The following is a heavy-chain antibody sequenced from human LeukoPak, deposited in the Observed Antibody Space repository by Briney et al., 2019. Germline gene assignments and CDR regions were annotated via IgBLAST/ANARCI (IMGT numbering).Heavy chain of an antibody. CDR3: AREGTGLHNWFDP. V-gene: IGHV1-69*04. D-gene: IGHD3-10*01. Sequence: SVKVSCKASGGTFSSYAISWVRQAPGQGLEWMGRIIPILGIANYAQKFQGRVTITADKSTSTAYMELSSLRSEDTAVYYCAREGTGLHNWFDPWGQGTLVTVSS. J-gene: IGHJ5*02. CDR1: GGTFSSYA. CDR2: IIPILGIA.